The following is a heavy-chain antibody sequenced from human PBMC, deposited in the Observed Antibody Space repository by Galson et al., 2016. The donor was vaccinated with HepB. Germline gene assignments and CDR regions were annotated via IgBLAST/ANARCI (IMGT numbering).Heavy chain of an antibody. J-gene: IGHJ6*02. CDR1: GFIVSSYH. Sequence: SLRLSCAASGFIVSSYHINWVRQAPGKGLEWVSLINSGGSTYYADSVKGRFTSSSDNSKNTVYLQMNSLRVEDTAVYYCARDRQYSSSWPRRTYYYGMDVWGQGTTVTVSS. CDR3: ARDRQYSSSWPRRTYYYGMDV. D-gene: IGHD6-13*01. V-gene: IGHV3-66*01. CDR2: INSGGST.